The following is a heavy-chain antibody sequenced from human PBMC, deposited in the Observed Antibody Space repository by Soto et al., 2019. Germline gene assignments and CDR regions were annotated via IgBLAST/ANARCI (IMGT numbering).Heavy chain of an antibody. CDR3: ARRRDFLDS. CDR1: GFTFSDYY. D-gene: IGHD3-3*01. J-gene: IGHJ4*02. Sequence: PGGSLSLTCAASGFTFSDYYMTWIRQAPGKGLEWVSYIGSGGGTIYYADSVKGRFTISSDNAKNSLYLQMNSLRAEDTAVYYCARRRDFLDSWGQGTLVTVSS. CDR2: IGSGGGTI. V-gene: IGHV3-11*01.